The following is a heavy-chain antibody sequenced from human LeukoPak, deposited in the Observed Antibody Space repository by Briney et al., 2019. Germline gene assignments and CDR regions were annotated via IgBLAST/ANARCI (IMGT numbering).Heavy chain of an antibody. D-gene: IGHD2-8*01. CDR2: IYSGGST. J-gene: IGHJ4*02. V-gene: IGHV3-53*01. CDR3: ARFLGRESNDYFDY. CDR1: GFTFSSSW. Sequence: GGSLRLSCAASGFTFSSSWMHWVRQAPGKGLEWVSVIYSGGSTYYADSVKGRFTISRDNSKNTLYLQMNSLRAEDTAVYYCARFLGRESNDYFDYWGQGTLVTVSS.